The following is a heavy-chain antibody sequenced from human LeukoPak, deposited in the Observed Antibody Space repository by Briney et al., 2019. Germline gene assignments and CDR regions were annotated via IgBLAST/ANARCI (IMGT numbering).Heavy chain of an antibody. CDR1: GGSISSYY. D-gene: IGHD3-22*01. CDR3: ARDRGDLFDSSGYDY. J-gene: IGHJ4*02. CDR2: IYYSGST. V-gene: IGHV4-59*01. Sequence: SETLSLTCTVSGGSISSYYWSWIRQPPGKGLEWIGYIYYSGSTNYNPSLKSRVTISVDTSKNQFSLKLSSVTAADTAVYYCARDRGDLFDSSGYDYWGQGTLVTVSS.